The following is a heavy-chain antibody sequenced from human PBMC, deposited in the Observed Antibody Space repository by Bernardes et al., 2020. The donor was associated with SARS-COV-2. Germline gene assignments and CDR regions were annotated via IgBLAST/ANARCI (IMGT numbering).Heavy chain of an antibody. Sequence: SGPTLVKPTQTLTLTCTFSGFSLSTSGVGVGWIRQPPGKALEWLALIYWDDDKRYSPSLKSRLTITKDTSKNQVVLTMTNMDPVDTATYYCAHRPGYGSGSYYSFWLEDDDPYNWFDPWGQGTLVTVSS. CDR1: GFSLSTSGVG. V-gene: IGHV2-5*02. D-gene: IGHD3-10*01. CDR2: IYWDDDK. CDR3: AHRPGYGSGSYYSFWLEDDDPYNWFDP. J-gene: IGHJ5*02.